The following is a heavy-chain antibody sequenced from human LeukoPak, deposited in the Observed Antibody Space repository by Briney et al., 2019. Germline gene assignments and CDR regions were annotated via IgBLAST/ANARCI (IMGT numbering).Heavy chain of an antibody. CDR2: IIPILGIA. CDR1: GGTFSSYA. D-gene: IGHD5-12*01. V-gene: IGHV1-69*04. CDR3: ARDGLYSGYAFDY. J-gene: IGHJ4*02. Sequence: GSSVKVSCKASGGTFSSYAISWVRQAPGQGLEWMGRIIPILGIANYAQKFQGRVTITADKSTSTAYMELSSLRSEDTAVYYCARDGLYSGYAFDYWGQGTLVTVSS.